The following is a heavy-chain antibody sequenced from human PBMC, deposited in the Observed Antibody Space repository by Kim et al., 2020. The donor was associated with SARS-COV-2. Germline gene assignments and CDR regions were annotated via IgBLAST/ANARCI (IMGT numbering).Heavy chain of an antibody. CDR3: ARGIAVAGRVFGNWFDP. CDR2: IYTSGST. J-gene: IGHJ5*02. V-gene: IGHV4-4*07. CDR1: GGSISSYY. D-gene: IGHD6-19*01. Sequence: TLSLTCTVSGGSISSYYWSWIRQPAGKGLEWIGRIYTSGSTNYNPSLKSRVTMSVDTSKNQFSLKLSSVTAADTAVYYCARGIAVAGRVFGNWFDPWGQGTLVTVSS.